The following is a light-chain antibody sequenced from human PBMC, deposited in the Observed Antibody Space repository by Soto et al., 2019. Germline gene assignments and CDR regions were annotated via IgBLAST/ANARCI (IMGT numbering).Light chain of an antibody. V-gene: IGKV1-8*01. CDR3: QQYNSYWT. Sequence: AIRMIQSPSSFSASTGDRVTITFRASQGISSYLAWYQQKPGKAPKVLIYDASTLKSGVPSRFSGSGSGTDFTLTISSLQPDDFAIYYCQQYNSYWTFGQGTKVDIK. J-gene: IGKJ1*01. CDR1: QGISSY. CDR2: DAS.